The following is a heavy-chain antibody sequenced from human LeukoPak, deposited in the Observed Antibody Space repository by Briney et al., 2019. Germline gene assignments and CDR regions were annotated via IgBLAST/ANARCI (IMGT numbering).Heavy chain of an antibody. CDR2: IYPGDSDT. D-gene: IGHD2-21*01. CDR1: GYSFTSYW. V-gene: IGHV5-51*01. CDR3: ARLAVVENYYYGMDV. Sequence: GESLKISCKGSGYSFTSYWIGWVRQMPGKGLEWVGIIYPGDSDTKYSPSFQGQVTMSADKSISTAYLQWSSLKASDTSMYYCARLAVVENYYYGMDVWGQGTTVTVSS. J-gene: IGHJ6*02.